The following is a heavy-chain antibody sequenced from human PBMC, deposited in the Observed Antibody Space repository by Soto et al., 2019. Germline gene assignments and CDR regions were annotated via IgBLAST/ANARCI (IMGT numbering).Heavy chain of an antibody. CDR1: GGSISSSSYY. V-gene: IGHV4-39*01. Sequence: SETLSLTCTVSGGSISSSSYYWGWIRQPPGKGLEWIGSIYYSGSTYYNPSLKSRVTISVDTSKNQFSLKLSSVTAADTAVYYCARVTEYYYYGMDVWGQGTTVTVSS. J-gene: IGHJ6*02. CDR2: IYYSGST. D-gene: IGHD2-21*02. CDR3: ARVTEYYYYGMDV.